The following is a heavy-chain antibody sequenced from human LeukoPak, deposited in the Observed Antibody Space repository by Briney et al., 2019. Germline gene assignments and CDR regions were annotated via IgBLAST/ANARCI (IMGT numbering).Heavy chain of an antibody. CDR2: ISSRSSNK. V-gene: IGHV3-11*04. Sequence: GGSLRLSCAASGFTFSNHYMSWIRQAPGKGLVWVSYISSRSSNKYYADSVKGRFTISRDNAKNSLYLQMDSLRVEDTAVYYCARAAIAAARIYYYMDVWGKGTTVTVSS. CDR1: GFTFSNHY. D-gene: IGHD6-13*01. CDR3: ARAAIAAARIYYYMDV. J-gene: IGHJ6*03.